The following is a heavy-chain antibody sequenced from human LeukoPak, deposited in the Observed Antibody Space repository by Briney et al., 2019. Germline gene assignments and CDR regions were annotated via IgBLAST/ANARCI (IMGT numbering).Heavy chain of an antibody. Sequence: SETLSLTCTVSGGSISSSSYYWGWIRQPPGKGLEWIGMIYYSGSTYYNPSLKSRVTISVDTSKNQFSLKLSSVTAADTAVYYCARDPNYDYVWGSYSHLRLKNNWFDPWGQGTLVTVSS. D-gene: IGHD3-16*01. V-gene: IGHV4-39*07. CDR1: GGSISSSSYY. CDR3: ARDPNYDYVWGSYSHLRLKNNWFDP. J-gene: IGHJ5*02. CDR2: IYYSGST.